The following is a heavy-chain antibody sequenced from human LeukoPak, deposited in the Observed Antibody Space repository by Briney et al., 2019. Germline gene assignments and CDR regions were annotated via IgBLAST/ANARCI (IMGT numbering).Heavy chain of an antibody. D-gene: IGHD3-22*01. V-gene: IGHV4-59*01. Sequence: SETLSLTCTVSGGSISSYYWSWIRQPPGKGLEWIGYIYYSGSTNYNPSLKSRVTISVDTSKNQVSLKLSSVTAADTAVYYCARGDPQYYYDSSGYYGVIDYWGQGTLVTVSS. CDR2: IYYSGST. CDR1: GGSISSYY. CDR3: ARGDPQYYYDSSGYYGVIDY. J-gene: IGHJ4*02.